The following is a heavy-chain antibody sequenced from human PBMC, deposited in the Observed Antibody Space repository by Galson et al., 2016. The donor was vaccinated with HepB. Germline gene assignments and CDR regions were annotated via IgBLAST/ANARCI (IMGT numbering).Heavy chain of an antibody. CDR3: ARGGYSSGWYNFDY. CDR2: IYYSGNT. CDR1: GGSISSGLYY. V-gene: IGHV4-31*03. J-gene: IGHJ4*02. Sequence: TLSLTCTVSGGSISSGLYYWSWIRQHPGKGLEWIGYIYYSGNTYYNPSLKSRITISLDTSKNHFSLILTSVTAADSAIYYCARGGYSSGWYNFDYWGQGTLVTVSS. D-gene: IGHD6-19*01.